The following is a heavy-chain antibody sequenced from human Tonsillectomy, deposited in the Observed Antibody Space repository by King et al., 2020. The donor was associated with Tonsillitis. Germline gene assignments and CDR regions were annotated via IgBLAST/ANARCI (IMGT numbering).Heavy chain of an antibody. J-gene: IGHJ4*02. CDR2: MYYSGST. CDR1: GGSISSSSYY. Sequence: QLQESGPGLVKPSETLSLTCTVSGGSISSSSYYWGWIRQPPGKGLEWIGSMYYSGSTYYSPSLKSRVTISVDTSKKQFSLKMSSVTAADTAVYYWARQAAAPPAPYYFDYWGRGTRVPVSS. CDR3: ARQAAAPPAPYYFDY. D-gene: IGHD6-13*01. V-gene: IGHV4-39*01.